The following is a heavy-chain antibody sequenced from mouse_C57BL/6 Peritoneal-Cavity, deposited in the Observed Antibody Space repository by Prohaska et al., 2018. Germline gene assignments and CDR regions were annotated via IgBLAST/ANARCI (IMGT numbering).Heavy chain of an antibody. V-gene: IGHV11-2*01. CDR3: MRYASSYWYFDV. J-gene: IGHJ1*03. CDR2: INSDGSAI. CDR1: GFTFSGFW. D-gene: IGHD1-1*01. Sequence: EVQLLETGGGLVQPGGSRGLSCEGSGFTFSGFWMSWVRQTPGKTLEWIGDINSDGSAINYAPSIKDRFTSFRDNDKSTLYLQMSNVRSEDTATYFCMRYASSYWYFDVWGTGTTVTVSS.